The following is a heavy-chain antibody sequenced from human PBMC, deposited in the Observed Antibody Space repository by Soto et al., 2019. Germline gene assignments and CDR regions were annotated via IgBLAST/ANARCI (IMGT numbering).Heavy chain of an antibody. J-gene: IGHJ4*02. Sequence: SETLSLTCTVSGGSISSGDYYWSWIRQPPGKGLEWIGYIYYSGSTYYNPSLKSRVTISVDTSKNQFSLKLRYVTAADTAVYYCARNDCSSTSCYFDYWAQGTLVTVSS. CDR2: IYYSGST. CDR3: ARNDCSSTSCYFDY. CDR1: GGSISSGDYY. V-gene: IGHV4-30-4*01. D-gene: IGHD2-2*01.